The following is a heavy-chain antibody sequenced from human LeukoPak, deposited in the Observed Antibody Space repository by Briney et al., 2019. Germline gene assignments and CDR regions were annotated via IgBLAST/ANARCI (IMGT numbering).Heavy chain of an antibody. Sequence: SETLSLTCTASGGSISSTSSYWGWIRQPPGKGLEWIANIYYSGSTYYNSSLKSRVTISVETSKNQFSLNLRSVTAADTAVYYCARQTGSGLFILPGGQGTLVTVSS. CDR2: IYYSGST. D-gene: IGHD3/OR15-3a*01. CDR1: GGSISSTSSY. J-gene: IGHJ4*02. CDR3: ARQTGSGLFILP. V-gene: IGHV4-39*01.